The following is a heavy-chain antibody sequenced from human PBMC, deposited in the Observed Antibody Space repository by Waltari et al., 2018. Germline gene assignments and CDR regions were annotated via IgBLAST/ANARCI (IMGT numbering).Heavy chain of an antibody. V-gene: IGHV3-7*01. Sequence: EVRLVDSGGGLVQPGGSLRLPCAASGVRLSDYWMSWVRQAPGKGLEWVASIKEDGSETYYVDSVKGRFTISRDNAKNSMYLQINSLRAEDTAVYYSATSSFWRFDYWGQGTLVTVSS. CDR1: GVRLSDYW. CDR2: IKEDGSET. J-gene: IGHJ4*02. CDR3: ATSSFWRFDY. D-gene: IGHD2-2*01.